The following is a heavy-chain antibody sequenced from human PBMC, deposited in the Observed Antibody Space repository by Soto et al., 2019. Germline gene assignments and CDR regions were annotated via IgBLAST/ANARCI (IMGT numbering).Heavy chain of an antibody. D-gene: IGHD2-21*02. CDR2: ITTSGSTT. CDR3: ANRAVEGDRHLYYFDY. V-gene: IGHV3-23*01. CDR1: GFTFSNYA. Sequence: EVQLLESGGGLVQPGGSLRLSCAASGFTFSNYAMNWVRQAPGEGLEWVSGITTSGSTTYYADSVKGRFTISRDNSKNTLYLQMNSLRAEDTAVYYCANRAVEGDRHLYYFDYWGQGTLVTVSS. J-gene: IGHJ4*02.